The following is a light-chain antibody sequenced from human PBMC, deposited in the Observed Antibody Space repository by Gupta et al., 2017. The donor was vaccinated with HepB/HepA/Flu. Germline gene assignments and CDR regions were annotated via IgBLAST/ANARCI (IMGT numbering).Light chain of an antibody. CDR2: AVT. J-gene: IGLJ3*02. V-gene: IGLV2-23*02. CDR3: CSFAGSGTVV. Sequence: QSVLTQPASMSGSTGQSIPISCTGTRSDIGSYSLVSWFQQHPGQAPKLIIYAVTKRPSGISHRFSASKSGSTASLTISALQTEDAAHYFCCSFAGSGTVVFGGGTQLTVL. CDR1: RSDIGSYSL.